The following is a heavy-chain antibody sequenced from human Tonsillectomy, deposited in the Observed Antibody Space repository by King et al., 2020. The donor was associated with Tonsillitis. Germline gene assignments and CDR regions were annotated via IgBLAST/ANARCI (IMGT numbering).Heavy chain of an antibody. V-gene: IGHV1-46*01. CDR3: ARVGGITVKDEFDY. Sequence: VQLVESGAEVKKPGASVKVSCKPSGYTFTSYSIHWVRQAPGQGLEWMGVFNPSGVSTNYAQKFQDRVTMTRDTSTSTVYMELNSLRSEDTAVYYCARVGGITVKDEFDYWGQGTLVTVSS. D-gene: IGHD3-22*01. CDR2: FNPSGVST. J-gene: IGHJ4*02. CDR1: GYTFTSYS.